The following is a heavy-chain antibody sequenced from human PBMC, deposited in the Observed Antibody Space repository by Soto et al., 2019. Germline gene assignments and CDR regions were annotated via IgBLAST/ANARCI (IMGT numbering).Heavy chain of an antibody. CDR3: ARCLGRTARPRYYYSMDV. CDR2: IYYSGST. D-gene: IGHD3-10*01. J-gene: IGHJ6*02. CDR1: GGSISSGSYY. Sequence: QVQLQESGPGLVKPSQTLSLTCSVSGGSISSGSYYWSWIRQHPGKGLAWIGYIYYSGSTYYNPSCRPRVTRSVATSKNKFSLGLSSVTAADTAVDYCARCLGRTARPRYYYSMDVWGQGTTVAVSS. V-gene: IGHV4-31*03.